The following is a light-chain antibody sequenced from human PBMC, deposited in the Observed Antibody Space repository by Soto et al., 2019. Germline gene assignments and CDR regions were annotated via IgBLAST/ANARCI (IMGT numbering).Light chain of an antibody. Sequence: QSALTQPRSVSGSPGQSVTISCTGTSSDVGGYNYVSWYQQHPGKAPKLMIYDVTKRPSGVPDRFSGSKSGNTASLTISGLQADDEAEYDCCSYAGGLWAFGGGTKLTVL. J-gene: IGLJ3*02. CDR3: CSYAGGLWA. V-gene: IGLV2-11*01. CDR2: DVT. CDR1: SSDVGGYNY.